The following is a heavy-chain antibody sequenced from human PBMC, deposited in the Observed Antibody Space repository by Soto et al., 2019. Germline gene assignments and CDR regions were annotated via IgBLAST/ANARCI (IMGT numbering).Heavy chain of an antibody. CDR1: GGSIRNYY. Sequence: SETLSLTCTVSGGSIRNYYWRWMRHPAGKGLEWIGRVYSTGTTNYNPSLRSRVAMSVDTSKNQFSLRLDSVTAADTATYFCARDEYYDSNNWFEHWGLGTLVTVSS. V-gene: IGHV4-4*07. D-gene: IGHD3-22*01. CDR2: VYSTGTT. J-gene: IGHJ5*02. CDR3: ARDEYYDSNNWFEH.